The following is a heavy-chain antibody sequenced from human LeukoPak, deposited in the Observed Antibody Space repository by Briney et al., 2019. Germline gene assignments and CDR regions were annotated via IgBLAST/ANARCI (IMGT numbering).Heavy chain of an antibody. J-gene: IGHJ6*03. V-gene: IGHV3-30*02. D-gene: IGHD2-2*01. Sequence: GGSLRLSCAASRFIFSDYGMHWVRQAPGKGLEWVAFIRYDGSNKYYAESVKGRFTISRDNSKNTLYLQMNSLRAEDTAVYYCAKEAGYQLPKYYYYYMDVWGKGTTVTVSS. CDR3: AKEAGYQLPKYYYYYMDV. CDR1: RFIFSDYG. CDR2: IRYDGSNK.